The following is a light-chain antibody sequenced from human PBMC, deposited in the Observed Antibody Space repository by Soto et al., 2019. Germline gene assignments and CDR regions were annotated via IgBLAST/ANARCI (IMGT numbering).Light chain of an antibody. CDR3: QQSYTSPPWT. CDR2: RAS. CDR1: QIISTY. J-gene: IGKJ1*01. Sequence: DIQMTHSTSSLSASVGDRVTIACRASQIISTYLNWYQQKPGTAPRLLISRASSVKSGVPPRFSGSGSGRDFTLTISSLRPEDIATYFCQQSYTSPPWTFGQGTKVDIK. V-gene: IGKV1-39*01.